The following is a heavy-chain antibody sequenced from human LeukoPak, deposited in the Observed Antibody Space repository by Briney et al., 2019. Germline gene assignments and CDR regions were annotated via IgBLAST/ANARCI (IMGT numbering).Heavy chain of an antibody. CDR3: ARGGSYLSAFDI. V-gene: IGHV3-20*04. D-gene: IGHD1-26*01. J-gene: IGHJ3*02. Sequence: GGSLRLSCAASGFTFDDYGMSWVRQAPGKGLEWVSGINWNGGSTGYADSVKGRFTISRDNAKNSLYLQMNSLRAEGTAVYYCARGGSYLSAFDIWGQGTMVTVSS. CDR1: GFTFDDYG. CDR2: INWNGGST.